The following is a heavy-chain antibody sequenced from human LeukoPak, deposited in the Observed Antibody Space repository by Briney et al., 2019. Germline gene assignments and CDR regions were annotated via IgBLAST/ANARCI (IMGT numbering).Heavy chain of an antibody. CDR2: ISYDGSNR. J-gene: IGHJ4*02. CDR3: ARDSRLFWSGYWFDY. D-gene: IGHD3-3*01. Sequence: GGSLRLSCAASTFTFTRHAMSWVRQAPGKGLEWVAVISYDGSNRDYGDSVKGRFTISRDISRDTLYLHMNSLRAEDTAVYYCARDSRLFWSGYWFDYWGQGTLVTVSS. V-gene: IGHV3-30*04. CDR1: TFTFTRHA.